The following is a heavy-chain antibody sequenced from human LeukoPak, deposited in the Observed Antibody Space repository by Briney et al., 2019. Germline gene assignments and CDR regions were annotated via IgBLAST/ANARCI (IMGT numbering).Heavy chain of an antibody. D-gene: IGHD1-7*01. CDR1: GYTFTSYY. V-gene: IGHV1-46*01. Sequence: ASVKVSCKASGYTFTSYYMHWVRQAPGQGLEWMGIINPSGGSTSYAQKFQGRVTMTRDMSTSTVYMELSSLRSEDTAVYYCARARGLNWNYRGYFDYWGQGTLVTVSS. CDR2: INPSGGST. J-gene: IGHJ4*02. CDR3: ARARGLNWNYRGYFDY.